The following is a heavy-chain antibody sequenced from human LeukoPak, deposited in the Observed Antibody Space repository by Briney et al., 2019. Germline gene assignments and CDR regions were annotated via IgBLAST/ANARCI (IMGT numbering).Heavy chain of an antibody. J-gene: IGHJ3*02. CDR1: GYTFTSYD. V-gene: IGHV1-8*01. CDR2: MNPNSGST. Sequence: GASVKVSCKASGYTFTSYDINWVRQATGQGLEWMGWMNPNSGSTGYAQKLQGRVTMTRNTSISTAYMELSSLRSEDTAVYYCASNYYYDSSGYYSDAFDIWGQGTMVTVSS. D-gene: IGHD3-22*01. CDR3: ASNYYYDSSGYYSDAFDI.